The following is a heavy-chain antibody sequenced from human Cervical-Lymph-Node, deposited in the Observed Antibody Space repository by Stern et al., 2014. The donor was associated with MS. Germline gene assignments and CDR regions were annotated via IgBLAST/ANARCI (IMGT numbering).Heavy chain of an antibody. Sequence: VQLVQSGGGMVQPGRSLRLSCEASGFKFDDFAMHWVRQAPGKGLEWVSGLGWNSEGRGYADSVKGRFTISRDNAKSSLYLQMNSLTAEDTALYYCAKADDYAAGIDAWGQGTLVVVSS. CDR2: LGWNSEGR. D-gene: IGHD3-16*01. V-gene: IGHV3-9*01. CDR1: GFKFDDFA. J-gene: IGHJ5*02. CDR3: AKADDYAAGIDA.